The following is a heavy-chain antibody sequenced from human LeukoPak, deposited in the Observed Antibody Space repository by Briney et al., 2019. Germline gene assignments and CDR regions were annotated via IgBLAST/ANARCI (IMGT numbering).Heavy chain of an antibody. J-gene: IGHJ4*02. CDR2: IFYSGNT. Sequence: PSETLSLTCTVSGGSIISDDFYWGWIRQPPGKGLEWIGSIFYSGNTYYNSSLKSRVTISVDKSKNQFSLKLSSVTAADTAVYYCARPSYGSAPGWGQGTLVTVSS. V-gene: IGHV4-39*01. D-gene: IGHD3-10*01. CDR3: ARPSYGSAPG. CDR1: GGSIISDDFY.